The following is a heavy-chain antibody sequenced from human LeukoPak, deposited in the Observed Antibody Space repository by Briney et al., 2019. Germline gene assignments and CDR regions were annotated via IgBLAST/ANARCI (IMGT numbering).Heavy chain of an antibody. Sequence: GASVKVSCKASGHTFTNYDINWVRRATGQGLEWMGWMNPNSGNTGYAQKFQGRVTMTRSTSISTAYMELSSLTSEDTAVYYCARVSLGYCSGGTCYFQDHWGQGTLVTVSS. J-gene: IGHJ4*02. CDR1: GHTFTNYD. CDR2: MNPNSGNT. CDR3: ARVSLGYCSGGTCYFQDH. V-gene: IGHV1-8*01. D-gene: IGHD2-15*01.